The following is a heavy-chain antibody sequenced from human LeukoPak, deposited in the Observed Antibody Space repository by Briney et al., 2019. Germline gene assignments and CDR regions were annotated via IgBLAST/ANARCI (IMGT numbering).Heavy chain of an antibody. J-gene: IGHJ4*02. CDR1: GGSISSYY. Sequence: SETLSLTCTVSGGSISSYYWSWIRQPPGKGLEWIGYIYYSWSTNYNPSLKSRVTISVDTSKNQFSLKLSSVTAADTAVYYCARTSYLYYYDSSGYYYFDYWGQGTLVTVSS. CDR2: IYYSWST. CDR3: ARTSYLYYYDSSGYYYFDY. D-gene: IGHD3-22*01. V-gene: IGHV4-59*01.